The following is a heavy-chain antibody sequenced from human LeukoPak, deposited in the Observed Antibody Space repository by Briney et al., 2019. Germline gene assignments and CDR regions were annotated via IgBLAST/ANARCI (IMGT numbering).Heavy chain of an antibody. J-gene: IGHJ6*03. D-gene: IGHD6-25*01. CDR1: GFTFSSYS. Sequence: KLGGSLRLSCAASGFTFSSYSMNWVRQAPGKGLEWVSSISSSSSYIYYADSVKGRFTISRDNAKNSLYLQMNSLRAEDTAVYYCATISGGGGYYMDVWGKGTTVTISS. CDR3: ATISGGGGYYMDV. V-gene: IGHV3-21*01. CDR2: ISSSSSYI.